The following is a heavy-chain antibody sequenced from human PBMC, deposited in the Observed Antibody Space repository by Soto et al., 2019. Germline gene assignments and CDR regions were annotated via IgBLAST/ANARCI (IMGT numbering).Heavy chain of an antibody. J-gene: IGHJ1*01. CDR3: AKADGEQWLIPHLDN. CDR1: GFNFKKFA. D-gene: IGHD6-19*01. Sequence: EVQLLESGGGVVQPGGSLRLSCAASGFNFKKFAMGWVRQAPGEGLEWVSGISCCGGSTFYADSVKGRFSLARDDSKNTLSLQLNSLRVEDTAHYYCAKADGEQWLIPHLDNWGQGTQGTVS. CDR2: ISCCGGST. V-gene: IGHV3-23*01.